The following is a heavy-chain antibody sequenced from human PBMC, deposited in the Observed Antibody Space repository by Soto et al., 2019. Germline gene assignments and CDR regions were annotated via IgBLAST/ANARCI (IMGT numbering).Heavy chain of an antibody. V-gene: IGHV3-53*04. D-gene: IGHD6-13*01. Sequence: GGSLRLSCAASGFTVSSNYMSWVRQAPGKGLEWVSVIYSGGSTYYADSVKGRFTISRHNSKNTLYLQMNSLRAEDTAVYYCAREGPHGIAAAGTAMDYWGQGTLVTVSS. CDR1: GFTVSSNY. J-gene: IGHJ4*02. CDR3: AREGPHGIAAAGTAMDY. CDR2: IYSGGST.